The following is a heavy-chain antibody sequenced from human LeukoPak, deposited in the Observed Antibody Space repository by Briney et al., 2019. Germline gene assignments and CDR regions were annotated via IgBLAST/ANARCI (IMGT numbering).Heavy chain of an antibody. V-gene: IGHV3-53*04. CDR2: IYSGGST. CDR3: ARLFWSSGWYYFDY. Sequence: GGSLRLSCAASGFTVSSNYMSWVRQAPGKGLEWVSVIYSGGSTYYADSVKGRFTISRHNSKNTLYLQTNSLRAEDTAVYYCARLFWSSGWYYFDYWGQGTLVTVSS. CDR1: GFTVSSNY. J-gene: IGHJ4*02. D-gene: IGHD6-19*01.